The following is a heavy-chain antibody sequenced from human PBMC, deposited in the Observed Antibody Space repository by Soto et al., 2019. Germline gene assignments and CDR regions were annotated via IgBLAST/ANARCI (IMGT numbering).Heavy chain of an antibody. CDR3: ARGSHFDFSSGYADSFDV. CDR2: VKHSGNI. D-gene: IGHD3-3*01. Sequence: QVQLQQWGAGLLEPSETLSLTCAVYGGSFSGYYWGWFRQSPGKGLEWIGEVKHSGNINYNPSLKTRLTVSVDTSKNQFSLKLSSMTAADTAMYYCARGSHFDFSSGYADSFDVWGQGTMVTVSS. J-gene: IGHJ3*01. CDR1: GGSFSGYY. V-gene: IGHV4-34*01.